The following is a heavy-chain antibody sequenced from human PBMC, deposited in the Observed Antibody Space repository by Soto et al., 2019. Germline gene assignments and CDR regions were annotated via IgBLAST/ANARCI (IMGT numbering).Heavy chain of an antibody. CDR3: ASRPGKITGTALGY. Sequence: PGGSLRLSYAASGFSFSSYAMSWVRQAPGKGLEWVSAISGSGCSTYYADSVKGRFTISRDNAKNSLYLQMNSLRAEDTAVYYCASRPGKITGTALGYWGQGTLVTVSS. CDR1: GFSFSSYA. V-gene: IGHV3-23*01. D-gene: IGHD1-7*01. CDR2: ISGSGCST. J-gene: IGHJ4*02.